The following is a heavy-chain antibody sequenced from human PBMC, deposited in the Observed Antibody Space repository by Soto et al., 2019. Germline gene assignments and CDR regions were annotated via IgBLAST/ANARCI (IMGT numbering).Heavy chain of an antibody. Sequence: QLQLQESGPGLVKPSETLSLTCTVSGGSISSSSYYWGWIRQPPGQGLEWIGSIYYSGSTSYNPSLKSRVTISLDTSNNQFSLKLSSVTDADTAVYYWARIVTAMAHFDYWGQGTLVSVSS. CDR3: ARIVTAMAHFDY. D-gene: IGHD5-18*01. V-gene: IGHV4-39*01. CDR1: GGSISSSSYY. J-gene: IGHJ4*02. CDR2: IYYSGST.